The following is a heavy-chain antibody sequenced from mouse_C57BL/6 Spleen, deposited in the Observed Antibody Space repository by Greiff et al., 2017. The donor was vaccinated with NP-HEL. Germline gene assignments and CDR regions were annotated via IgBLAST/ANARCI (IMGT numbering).Heavy chain of an antibody. J-gene: IGHJ1*03. Sequence: EVQLQQSGAELVKPGASVKLSCTASGFNIKDYYMPWVKQRTEQGLEWIGRIDPEDGETKYAPKFQGKATITADTSSNTAYLQLSSLTSEDTAVYYCARDYYGGWYFDVWGTGTTVTVSS. CDR3: ARDYYGGWYFDV. D-gene: IGHD1-1*01. CDR1: GFNIKDYY. V-gene: IGHV14-2*01. CDR2: IDPEDGET.